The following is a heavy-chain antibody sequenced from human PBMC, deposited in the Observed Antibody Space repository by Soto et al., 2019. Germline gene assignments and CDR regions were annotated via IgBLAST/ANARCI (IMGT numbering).Heavy chain of an antibody. CDR3: ARKLTYDFWSGPYYYGMDV. V-gene: IGHV1-18*01. CDR1: GYTFTSYG. CDR2: ISAYNGNT. Sequence: ASVKVSCKASGYTFTSYGISCVRQAPGQGLEWMGWISAYNGNTNYAQKLQGRVTMTTDTSTSTAYMELRSLRSDDTAVYYCARKLTYDFWSGPYYYGMDVWGQGTTVTVSS. D-gene: IGHD3-3*01. J-gene: IGHJ6*02.